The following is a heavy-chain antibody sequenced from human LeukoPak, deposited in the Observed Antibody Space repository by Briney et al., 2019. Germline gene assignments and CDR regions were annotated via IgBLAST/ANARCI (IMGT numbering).Heavy chain of an antibody. Sequence: SETLSLTCTVSGGSISSSSYYWGWIRQPPGKGLEGIGSIYYSGSTYYNPSLKSRVTISVDTSKNQFSLKLSSVTAADTAVYYCARRNKGEHCGGDCYSPTDAFDIWGQGTMVTVSS. CDR1: GGSISSSSYY. V-gene: IGHV4-39*01. D-gene: IGHD2-21*02. CDR3: ARRNKGEHCGGDCYSPTDAFDI. CDR2: IYYSGST. J-gene: IGHJ3*02.